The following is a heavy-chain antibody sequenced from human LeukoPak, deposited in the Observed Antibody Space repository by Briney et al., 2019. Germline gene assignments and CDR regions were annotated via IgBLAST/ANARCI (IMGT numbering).Heavy chain of an antibody. D-gene: IGHD2-21*01. Sequence: PGGSLRLSCAASGFSFMSYAMSWVRQAPGMGLEWVSGISSCSRNTYYADSVKGRFTISRDNSKNTLYLQMNSLRADDTAVYFCAKAKGDYYFDSWGQGTPVTVSS. V-gene: IGHV3-23*01. CDR1: GFSFMSYA. J-gene: IGHJ4*02. CDR2: ISSCSRNT. CDR3: AKAKGDYYFDS.